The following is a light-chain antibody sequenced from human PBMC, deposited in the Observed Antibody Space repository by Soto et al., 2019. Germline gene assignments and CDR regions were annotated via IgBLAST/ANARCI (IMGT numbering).Light chain of an antibody. CDR1: QSVSSSY. V-gene: IGKV3-20*01. Sequence: DIVLTQSPGTLSLSPGERATLSCRASQSVSSSYLAWYQHKPGQAPRLLIYGASSRATGIPDRFSGSGSGTDFTFTISRVEPEDFAVYYCQQYGSSPTFGQGTKVEIK. J-gene: IGKJ1*01. CDR2: GAS. CDR3: QQYGSSPT.